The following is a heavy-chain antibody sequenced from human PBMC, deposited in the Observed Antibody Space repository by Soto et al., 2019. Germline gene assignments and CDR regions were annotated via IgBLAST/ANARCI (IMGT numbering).Heavy chain of an antibody. CDR1: GGTFSSYA. V-gene: IGHV1-69*13. Sequence: SVKVSCKASGGTFSSYAISWVRQAPGQGLEWMGGIIPIFGTANYAQKFQGRVTITADESTSTAYMELSSLRSEDTAVYYCARGVWGPLRYFDQLHGMDVWGKGTTVTVSS. CDR2: IIPIFGTA. CDR3: ARGVWGPLRYFDQLHGMDV. J-gene: IGHJ6*04. D-gene: IGHD3-9*01.